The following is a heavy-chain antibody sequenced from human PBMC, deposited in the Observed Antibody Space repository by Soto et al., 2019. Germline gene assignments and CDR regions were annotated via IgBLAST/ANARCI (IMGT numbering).Heavy chain of an antibody. CDR1: GGTLSSFIHYP. J-gene: IGHJ4*02. CDR2: IVPNVGTV. Sequence: QMQLVQSGAEVKKPGSSVKVSCKASGGTLSSFIHYPINWVRQAPGQGLGWMGGIVPNVGTVNYAQKLQGRVTITAGKSTGTVYMELSSLRSADTALYYCARRDTSGFLRYFDNWGQGTLVTVSS. V-gene: IGHV1-69*06. D-gene: IGHD3-3*01. CDR3: ARRDTSGFLRYFDN.